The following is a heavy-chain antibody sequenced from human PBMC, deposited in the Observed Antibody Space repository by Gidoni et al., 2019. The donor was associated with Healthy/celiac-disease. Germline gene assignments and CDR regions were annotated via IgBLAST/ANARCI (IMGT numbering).Heavy chain of an antibody. CDR1: GGSFSGYY. Sequence: QVQLQQWGAGLLKPSETLSLTCAVYGGSFSGYYWSWIRQPPGKGLEWIGEINHSGSTNYNPSLKSRVTISVDTSKNQFSLKLRSVTAADTAVYYCAVSADYGCNSRAMFGWGQGTLVTVSS. CDR3: AVSADYGCNSRAMFG. J-gene: IGHJ4*02. CDR2: INHSGST. V-gene: IGHV4-34*01. D-gene: IGHD4-17*01.